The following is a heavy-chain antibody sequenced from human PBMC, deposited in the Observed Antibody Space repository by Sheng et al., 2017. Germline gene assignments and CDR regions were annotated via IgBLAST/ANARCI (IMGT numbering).Heavy chain of an antibody. V-gene: IGHV3-49*04. D-gene: IGHD3-10*01. J-gene: IGHJ4*02. CDR3: TRVGSYHIALYFDY. Sequence: EVQLVESGGGLVQPGRSLRLSCTASGFTFGDYAMSWVRQAPGKGLEWVGFIRSKAYGGTTEYAASVKGRFTISRDDSKSIAYLQMNSLKTEDTAVYYCTRVGSYHIALYFDYWGQGTLV. CDR1: GFTFGDYA. CDR2: IRSKAYGGTT.